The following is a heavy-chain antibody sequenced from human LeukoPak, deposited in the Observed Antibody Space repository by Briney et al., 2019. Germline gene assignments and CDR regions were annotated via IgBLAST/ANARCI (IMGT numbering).Heavy chain of an antibody. CDR2: IGIRGDT. CDR1: GFTFIDYD. D-gene: IGHD6-19*01. Sequence: GGSLRLSCAASGFTFIDYDMHWVRHVIGKGLEWVSAIGIRGDTHYSGSVKGRFTISRENPETSLYLQMNSLRAEDTAVYYCARGGIQVSGIDEFDYWGQGTLVTVSS. CDR3: ARGGIQVSGIDEFDY. V-gene: IGHV3-13*01. J-gene: IGHJ4*02.